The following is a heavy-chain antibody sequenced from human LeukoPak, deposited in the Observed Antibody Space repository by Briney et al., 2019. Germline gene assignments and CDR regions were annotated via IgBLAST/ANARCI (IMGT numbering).Heavy chain of an antibody. V-gene: IGHV4-59*01. J-gene: IGHJ4*02. CDR1: GGSISSYY. CDR3: AREKKYSGSYLAY. Sequence: PSETLSLTCTVSGGSISSYYWSWIRQPPGKGLEWIGYIYYSGSTNYNPSLKSRVTISVDTSKNQFSLKLSSVTAADTAVYYCAREKKYSGSYLAYWGQGTLVTVSS. D-gene: IGHD1-26*01. CDR2: IYYSGST.